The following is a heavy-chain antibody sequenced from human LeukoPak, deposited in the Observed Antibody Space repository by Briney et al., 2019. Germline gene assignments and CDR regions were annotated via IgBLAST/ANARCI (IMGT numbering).Heavy chain of an antibody. CDR1: VGSFSGYY. CDR2: INHSGST. V-gene: IGHV4-34*01. CDR3: ARGGVNGSGSSNWFDP. Sequence: SETLSLTCAVYVGSFSGYYWSWIRQPPGKGLEWIGEINHSGSTNYNPSLKSRVTISVDTSKNQFSLKLSSVTAADTAVYYCARGGVNGSGSSNWFDPWGQGTLVTVSS. D-gene: IGHD3-10*01. J-gene: IGHJ5*02.